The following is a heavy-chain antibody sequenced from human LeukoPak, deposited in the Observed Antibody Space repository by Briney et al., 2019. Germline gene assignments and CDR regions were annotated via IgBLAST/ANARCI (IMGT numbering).Heavy chain of an antibody. Sequence: GGSLRLSCVASGFTFRSYAMTWVRQAPGKGLEWVSGISGSGGSTYYADSVRGRFTISRDNSKNTLYLQMNSLRAEDTAIYYCFGYPEYFQHWGQGTLVTVSS. CDR2: ISGSGGST. J-gene: IGHJ1*01. CDR3: FGYPEYFQH. V-gene: IGHV3-23*01. D-gene: IGHD5-18*01. CDR1: GFTFRSYA.